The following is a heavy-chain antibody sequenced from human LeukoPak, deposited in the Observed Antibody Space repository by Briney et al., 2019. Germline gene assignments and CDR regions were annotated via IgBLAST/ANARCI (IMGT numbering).Heavy chain of an antibody. CDR1: GGSISSYY. D-gene: IGHD4-11*01. V-gene: IGHV4-59*01. CDR2: IYYSGST. CDR3: ARGFYPQS. J-gene: IGHJ5*02. Sequence: SETLSLTYTVSGGSISSYYWSWIRQPPGKGLEWIGYIYYSGSTNYNASLTNRVTISVDTSKNQFSLKLSSVTAADTAVYYCARGFYPQSWGQGTLVTVSS.